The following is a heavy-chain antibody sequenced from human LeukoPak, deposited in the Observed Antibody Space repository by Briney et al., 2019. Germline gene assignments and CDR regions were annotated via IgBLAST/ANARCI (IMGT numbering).Heavy chain of an antibody. D-gene: IGHD1-26*01. J-gene: IGHJ4*02. CDR2: ISAYNGNT. CDR1: GYTFTSYG. V-gene: IGHV1-18*01. Sequence: ASVKVSCKASGYTFTSYGISWVRQAPGQGIEWMGWISAYNGNTSYAQKLQGRVTMTTDTSTSTAYMELRSLRSDDTAVYYCARVRNPRELPYSIIDYWGQGTLVTVSS. CDR3: ARVRNPRELPYSIIDY.